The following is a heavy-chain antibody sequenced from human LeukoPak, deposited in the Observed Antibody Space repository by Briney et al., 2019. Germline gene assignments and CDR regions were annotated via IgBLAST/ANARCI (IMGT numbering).Heavy chain of an antibody. CDR1: GFTFSSYS. CDR2: ISSSSTI. J-gene: IGHJ4*02. D-gene: IGHD4-17*01. CDR3: ARDPNYGDYAGSLDY. V-gene: IGHV3-48*01. Sequence: GGSLRLSCAASGFTFSSYSMNWVRQAPGKGLEWVSYISSSSTIYYADSVKGRFTISRDNAKNSLYLQMNSLRAEDTAVYYCARDPNYGDYAGSLDYWGQGTLVTVSS.